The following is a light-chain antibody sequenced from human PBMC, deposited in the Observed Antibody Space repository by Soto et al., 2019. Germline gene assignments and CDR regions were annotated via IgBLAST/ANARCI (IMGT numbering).Light chain of an antibody. Sequence: DIQMTQSPSSLSASVGDRVTITCRASQTISNYLNWYQQKPGKAPKLLIYAASSLQSGGPSRFSGSGSGTDFTLTISSLQPEEFATYYCQQSYSTPYTFGQGTKLEIK. V-gene: IGKV1-39*01. CDR1: QTISNY. CDR2: AAS. J-gene: IGKJ2*01. CDR3: QQSYSTPYT.